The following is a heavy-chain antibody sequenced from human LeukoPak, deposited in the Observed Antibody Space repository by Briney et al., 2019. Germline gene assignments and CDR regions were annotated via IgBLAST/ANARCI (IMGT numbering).Heavy chain of an antibody. V-gene: IGHV4-59*01. CDR3: ARLRGYSPFDY. J-gene: IGHJ4*02. D-gene: IGHD5-18*01. CDR2: IYYSGST. CDR1: GDSINTYY. Sequence: PSETLSLTCTVSGDSINTYYWSWIRQPPGKGLEWIGYIYYSGSTNYNPSLKSRVTISVDTSKNQFSLKLNSVTAADTAVYYCARLRGYSPFDYWGQGTLVTVSS.